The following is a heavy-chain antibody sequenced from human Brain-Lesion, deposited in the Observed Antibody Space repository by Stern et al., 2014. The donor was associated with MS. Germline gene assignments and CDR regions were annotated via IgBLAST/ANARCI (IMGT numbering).Heavy chain of an antibody. CDR1: GFTFSNVW. J-gene: IGHJ4*02. CDR2: IKSRTDGGTS. V-gene: IGHV3-15*05. D-gene: IGHD5-18*01. Sequence: VQLVESGGGLVKPGGSLTLSCAGSGFTFSNVWMHWVRQAPGKGLEWVARIKSRTDGGTSDYAAPVKGRFTISRDDSKNTLYLQIDNLRADDTAVYYCTTIGYSASRSGFFDFWGQGTLVTVSS. CDR3: TTIGYSASRSGFFDF.